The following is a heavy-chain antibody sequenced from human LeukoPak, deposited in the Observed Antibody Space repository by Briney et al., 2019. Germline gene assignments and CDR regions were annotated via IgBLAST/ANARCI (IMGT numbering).Heavy chain of an antibody. CDR2: ISYDGSNK. CDR3: AKSAGAAGTYNWFDP. D-gene: IGHD6-13*01. V-gene: IGHV3-30*04. CDR1: GFTFSSYA. J-gene: IGHJ5*02. Sequence: AGGSLRLSCAASGFTFSSYAMHWVRQAPGKGLEWVAVISYDGSNKYYADSVKGRFTISRDNSKNTLYLQMNSLRAEDTAVYYCAKSAGAAGTYNWFDPWGQGTLVTVSS.